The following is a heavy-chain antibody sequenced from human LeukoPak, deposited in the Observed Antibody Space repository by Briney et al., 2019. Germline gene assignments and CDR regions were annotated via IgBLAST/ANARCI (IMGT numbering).Heavy chain of an antibody. CDR3: ARDGYYYDSSGYRVYYGMDV. CDR1: GGSISSYY. V-gene: IGHV4-59*01. CDR2: IYYSGST. Sequence: SETLSLTCTVSGGSISSYYWSWIRQPPGKGLEWIGYIYYSGSTNYSPSLKSRVTISVDTSKNQFSLKLSSVTAADTAVYYCARDGYYYDSSGYRVYYGMDVWGQGTTVTVSS. D-gene: IGHD3-22*01. J-gene: IGHJ6*02.